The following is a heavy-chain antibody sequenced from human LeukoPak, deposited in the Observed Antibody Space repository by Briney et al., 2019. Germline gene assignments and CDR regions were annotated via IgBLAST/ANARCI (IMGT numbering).Heavy chain of an antibody. Sequence: PGGSLRLSCAAPGLTLSSFWLSWVRPAEGLVLVWVVNINEDGSKKFYVDSVKGRFTISRDNAKNSLYLQMNSLRAEDTAVYYCARENIVGSTWGDIDYWGQGTLVTVSS. CDR3: ARENIVGSTWGDIDY. V-gene: IGHV3-7*01. CDR1: GLTLSSFW. D-gene: IGHD1-26*01. J-gene: IGHJ4*02. CDR2: INEDGSKK.